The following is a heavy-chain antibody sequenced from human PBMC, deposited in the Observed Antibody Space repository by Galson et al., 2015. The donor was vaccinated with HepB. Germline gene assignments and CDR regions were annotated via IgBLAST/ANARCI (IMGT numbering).Heavy chain of an antibody. D-gene: IGHD6-13*01. Sequence: SLRLSCAASGFTFSSYAVSWVRQAPGKGLEWVSAISGSGGSTYYADSVKGRFTISRDNSKNTLYLQMNSLRAEDTAVYYCAKDMFPGIAAAGPPFDYWGQGTLVTVSS. V-gene: IGHV3-23*01. CDR1: GFTFSSYA. J-gene: IGHJ4*02. CDR2: ISGSGGST. CDR3: AKDMFPGIAAAGPPFDY.